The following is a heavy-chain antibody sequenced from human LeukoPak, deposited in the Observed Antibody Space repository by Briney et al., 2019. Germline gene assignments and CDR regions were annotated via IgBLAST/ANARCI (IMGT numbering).Heavy chain of an antibody. D-gene: IGHD2-2*03. CDR2: IYYSGST. Sequence: SETLSLTCTVSGGSISSGDYYWSWIRQPPGKGLEWIGYIYYSGSTYYNPSLKSRVTISVDTSKNQFSLKLSSVTAADMAVYYCARDYGYCSSTSCYDTFDYWGQGTLVTVSS. J-gene: IGHJ4*02. V-gene: IGHV4-30-4*01. CDR1: GGSISSGDYY. CDR3: ARDYGYCSSTSCYDTFDY.